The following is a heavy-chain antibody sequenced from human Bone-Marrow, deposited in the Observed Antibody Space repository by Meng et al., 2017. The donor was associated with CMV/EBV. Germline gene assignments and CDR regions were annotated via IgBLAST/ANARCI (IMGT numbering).Heavy chain of an antibody. J-gene: IGHJ6*02. CDR2: ISSSSSYI. D-gene: IGHD2-2*02. V-gene: IGHV3-21*01. Sequence: GESLKISCAASGFTFSSYSMNWVRQAPGKGLEWVSSISSSSSYIYHADSVKGRFTISRDNAKNSLYLQMNSLRAEDTAVYYCASLVVVPAAIPYYYGMDVWGQGTTVTVSS. CDR1: GFTFSSYS. CDR3: ASLVVVPAAIPYYYGMDV.